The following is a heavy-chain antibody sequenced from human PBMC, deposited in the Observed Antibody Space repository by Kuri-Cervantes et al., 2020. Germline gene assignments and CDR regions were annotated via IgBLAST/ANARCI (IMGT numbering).Heavy chain of an antibody. CDR3: ARDYYYDSSGYYHFDY. CDR1: GYTFTGYY. J-gene: IGHJ4*02. V-gene: IGHV1-18*04. Sequence: ASVKVSCKASGYTFTGYYMHWVRQAPGQGLEWMGWIGAYNGDTNYAQKLQGRVTMTTDTSTSTAYMELRSLRSDDTAVYYCARDYYYDSSGYYHFDYWGQGTLVTVSS. D-gene: IGHD3-22*01. CDR2: IGAYNGDT.